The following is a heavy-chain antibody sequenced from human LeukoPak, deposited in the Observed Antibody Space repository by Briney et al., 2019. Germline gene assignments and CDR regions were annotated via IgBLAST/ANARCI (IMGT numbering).Heavy chain of an antibody. V-gene: IGHV3-48*01. CDR1: GCTFTRHS. Sequence: GRSLRLSCVGSGCTFTRHSTYWVHQAPGKGLEWISYISSSSSHIYYSDSVKGRFIVSRDDAKNSVYLQMNSLRAGDTAVYFCARDRAGYNWVDYWGQGTLVSVSS. D-gene: IGHD5-24*01. CDR3: ARDRAGYNWVDY. CDR2: ISSSSSHI. J-gene: IGHJ4*02.